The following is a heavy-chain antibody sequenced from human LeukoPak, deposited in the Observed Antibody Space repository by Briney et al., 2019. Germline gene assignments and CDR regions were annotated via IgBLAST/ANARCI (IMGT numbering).Heavy chain of an antibody. J-gene: IGHJ4*02. CDR3: ARAGNTSLRY. Sequence: KPSETLSLTCAVYGGSFSGYYWSWIRQPPGKGLEWIGEINHSGSTNYNPSLKSRVTISVDTSKNQFSLKLSSVTAADTAVYYCARAGNTSLRYWGQGTLVTVSS. D-gene: IGHD3-16*02. CDR1: GGSFSGYY. V-gene: IGHV4-34*01. CDR2: INHSGST.